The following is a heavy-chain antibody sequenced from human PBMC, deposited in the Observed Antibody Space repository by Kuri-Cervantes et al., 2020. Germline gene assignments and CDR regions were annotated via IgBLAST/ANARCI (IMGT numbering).Heavy chain of an antibody. CDR1: GFTFSSYS. V-gene: IGHV3-33*08. D-gene: IGHD6-13*01. CDR2: IWYDGSNK. Sequence: GESLKISCAASGFTFSSYSMHWVRQAPGKGLEWVAVIWYDGSNKYYADSVKGRFTISRDNSKNTLYLQMNSLRAEDTAVYYCARDLGVWSSSQTQPDYWGQGTLVTVSS. CDR3: ARDLGVWSSSQTQPDY. J-gene: IGHJ4*02.